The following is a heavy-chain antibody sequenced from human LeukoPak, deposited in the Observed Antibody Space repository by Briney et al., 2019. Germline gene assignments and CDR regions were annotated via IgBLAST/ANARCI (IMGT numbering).Heavy chain of an antibody. D-gene: IGHD3-3*01. CDR2: IYYSGST. V-gene: IGHV4-59*08. CDR1: GGSISSYY. CDR3: ARTGEQYYDFWSGYSWQQGYFDY. Sequence: SETLSLTCTVSGGSISSYYWSWIRQPPGKGLEWIGYIYYSGSTKYDPSLESRVTISVDTSKNQVSLRLSSVTAADTAVYYCARTGEQYYDFWSGYSWQQGYFDYWGQGTLVTVSS. J-gene: IGHJ4*02.